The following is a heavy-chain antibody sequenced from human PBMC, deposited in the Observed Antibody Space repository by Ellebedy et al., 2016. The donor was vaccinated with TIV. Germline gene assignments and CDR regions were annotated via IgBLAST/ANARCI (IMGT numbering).Heavy chain of an antibody. CDR1: GFTFSSYA. Sequence: GESLKISXAASGFTFSSYAMHWVRQAPGKGLEWVAVISYDGSNKYYADSVKGRFTISRDNSKNTLYLQMNSLRAEDTAVYYCARESGLDSGGYYVNYYYGMDVWGQGTTVTVSS. D-gene: IGHD3-22*01. V-gene: IGHV3-30-3*01. CDR2: ISYDGSNK. J-gene: IGHJ6*02. CDR3: ARESGLDSGGYYVNYYYGMDV.